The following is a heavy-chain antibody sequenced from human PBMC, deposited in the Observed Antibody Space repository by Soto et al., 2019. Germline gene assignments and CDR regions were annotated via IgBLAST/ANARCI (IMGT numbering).Heavy chain of an antibody. CDR1: GFTFSSYG. J-gene: IGHJ5*02. CDR3: ARDPHIYGSGSLNWFDP. CDR2: IWYDGSNK. Sequence: GGSLRLSCAASGFTFSSYGMHWVRQAPGKGLEWVAVIWYDGSNKYYADSVKGRFTISRDNSKNTLYLQMNSLRAEDTAVYYCARDPHIYGSGSLNWFDPWGQGTLVTVSS. D-gene: IGHD3-10*01. V-gene: IGHV3-33*01.